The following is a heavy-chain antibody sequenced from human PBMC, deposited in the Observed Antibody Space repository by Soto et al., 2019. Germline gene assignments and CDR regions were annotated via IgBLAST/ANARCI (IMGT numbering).Heavy chain of an antibody. CDR2: IYYSGST. CDR1: GGSISSGGYY. Sequence: PSETLSLTCTVSGGSISSGGYYWSWIRQHPGKGLEWIGYIYYSGSTYYNPSLQSRVTISVDTSKNQFSLKLSSVTAADTAVYYCASTDCSGGSCHYYFDYWGQGTLVTVSS. CDR3: ASTDCSGGSCHYYFDY. V-gene: IGHV4-31*03. D-gene: IGHD2-15*01. J-gene: IGHJ4*02.